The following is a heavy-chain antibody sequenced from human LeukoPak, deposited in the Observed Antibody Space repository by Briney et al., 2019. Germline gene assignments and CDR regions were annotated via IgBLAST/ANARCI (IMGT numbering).Heavy chain of an antibody. J-gene: IGHJ4*02. Sequence: SETLSLTCTVSGGSISSYYWSWIRQPPGKGLEWIGYIYYSGSTNYNPSLKSRVTISVDTSKNQFSLKLSPVTAADTAVYYCARYYDYVWGSYRYGETYFDYWGQGTLVTVSS. V-gene: IGHV4-59*12. D-gene: IGHD3-16*02. CDR3: ARYYDYVWGSYRYGETYFDY. CDR1: GGSISSYY. CDR2: IYYSGST.